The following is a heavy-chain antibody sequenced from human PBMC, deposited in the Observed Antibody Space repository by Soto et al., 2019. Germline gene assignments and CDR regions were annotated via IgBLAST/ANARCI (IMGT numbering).Heavy chain of an antibody. D-gene: IGHD6-19*01. Sequence: QITLKESGPPLVKPTQTLTLTCTFSGFSLTSTAVGVYWIRQPPGKALEWLALIYWDDNNQYNPSLKSRLTVTKDTSKNQVVLTMTNMDPVDTATYYCAHGSGWLSDYWGQGTLVTVSS. CDR1: GFSLTSTAVG. CDR2: IYWDDNN. V-gene: IGHV2-5*02. CDR3: AHGSGWLSDY. J-gene: IGHJ4*02.